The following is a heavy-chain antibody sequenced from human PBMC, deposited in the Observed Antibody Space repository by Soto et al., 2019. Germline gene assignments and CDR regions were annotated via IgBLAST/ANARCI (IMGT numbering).Heavy chain of an antibody. V-gene: IGHV3-23*01. CDR3: ARDGQYRTDGFDI. CDR1: GFTYSIHG. J-gene: IGHJ3*02. Sequence: EAQLLESGGELIQPGGSLRLSCAASGFTYSIHGMSWVRQAPGKGLEWIAGLSRGGGSTYYADSVKGRCTISSDNAKNTLDLLMNSLRVEDTALYYCARDGQYRTDGFDIWGQGTMVTVSS. D-gene: IGHD5-12*01. CDR2: LSRGGGST.